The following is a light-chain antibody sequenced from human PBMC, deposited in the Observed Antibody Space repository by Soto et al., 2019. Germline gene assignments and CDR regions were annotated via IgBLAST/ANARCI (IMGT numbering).Light chain of an antibody. CDR1: QSIGTF. CDR3: QQYNSHSFYS. J-gene: IGKJ2*01. Sequence: DLQMTQSPSTLSASVGDRVIITCRASQSIGTFVAWYQQKPGKAPKLLIYLASRLQSGVPSRFSGSASGTDFTLTISGRQPDDFATYFCQQYNSHSFYSYGQGTKLEIK. CDR2: LAS. V-gene: IGKV1-5*03.